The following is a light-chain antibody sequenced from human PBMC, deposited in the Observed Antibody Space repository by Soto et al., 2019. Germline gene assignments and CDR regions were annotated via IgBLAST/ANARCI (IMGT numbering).Light chain of an antibody. CDR2: KAS. CDR1: QSISTW. CDR3: QQYNSYPWT. V-gene: IGKV1-5*03. Sequence: DIQMTQSPSTRSASVLGRVRRGFLASQSISTWLAWYQQKPGKAPKLLIYKASSLESGVPSRFSGSGSGTEFTLTISSLQPDDFATYYCQQYNSYPWTFGQGTKVDIK. J-gene: IGKJ1*01.